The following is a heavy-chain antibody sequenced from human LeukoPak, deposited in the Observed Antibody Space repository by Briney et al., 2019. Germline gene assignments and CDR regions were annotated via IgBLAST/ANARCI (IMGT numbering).Heavy chain of an antibody. J-gene: IGHJ3*02. D-gene: IGHD3-3*01. CDR3: ARDPRSGLSADAFHI. V-gene: IGHV1-2*02. Sequence: ASVKVSCKASGYTFTGYYMHWVRQAPGQGLEWMGWINPNSGGTNYALKFQGRVTMTRDTSISTAYMELSRLRSDDTAVYYCARDPRSGLSADAFHIWGQGTMVTVSS. CDR2: INPNSGGT. CDR1: GYTFTGYY.